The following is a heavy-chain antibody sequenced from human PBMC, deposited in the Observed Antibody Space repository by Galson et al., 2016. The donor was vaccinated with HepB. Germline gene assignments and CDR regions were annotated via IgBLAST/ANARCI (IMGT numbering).Heavy chain of an antibody. CDR3: ARGADDYHSSGYAFEC. CDR2: IRQDGGAK. CDR1: RFTFSNFW. V-gene: IGHV3-7*03. D-gene: IGHD3-22*01. J-gene: IGHJ4*02. Sequence: SLRLSCAASRFTFSNFWMSWVRQAPGSGLEWVANIRQDGGAKYYAASVEGRFTISRDNGKNSLYLQMTSLRAEDTAVYYCARGADDYHSSGYAFECGGQGTLVTVSS.